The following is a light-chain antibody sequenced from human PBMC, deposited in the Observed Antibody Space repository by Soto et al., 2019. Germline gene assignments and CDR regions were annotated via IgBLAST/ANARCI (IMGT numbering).Light chain of an antibody. CDR3: QQYDGASWT. Sequence: DTQMTQSPSILSASVGDRVTITCRASQNINNWLAWFQHKPGKAPNLLIYKASSLESGVPSRFSGSGSGTQFTLTISSLQPDDSATYYCQQYDGASWTFGQGTKVDI. J-gene: IGKJ1*01. CDR2: KAS. CDR1: QNINNW. V-gene: IGKV1-5*03.